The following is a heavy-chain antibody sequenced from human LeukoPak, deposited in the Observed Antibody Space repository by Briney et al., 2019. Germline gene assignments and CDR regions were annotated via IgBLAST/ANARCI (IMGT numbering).Heavy chain of an antibody. CDR3: ARGGVDYGDYGLALYYYYGMDV. Sequence: PGGSLRLSCAASGFTFSSYSMNWVRQAPGKGLEWVSSISSSSSYIYYADSVKGRFTISRDNAKNSLYLQMNSLRAEDTAVYYCARGGVDYGDYGLALYYYYGMDVWGQGTLVTVSS. CDR2: ISSSSSYI. V-gene: IGHV3-21*01. D-gene: IGHD4-17*01. CDR1: GFTFSSYS. J-gene: IGHJ6*02.